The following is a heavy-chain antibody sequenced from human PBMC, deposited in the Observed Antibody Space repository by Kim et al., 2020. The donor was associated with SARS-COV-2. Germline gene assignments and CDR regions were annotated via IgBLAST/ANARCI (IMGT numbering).Heavy chain of an antibody. D-gene: IGHD2-21*01. V-gene: IGHV1-46*01. CDR3: ARDNIDWAFDI. CDR2: ITPIDGFT. J-gene: IGHJ3*02. Sequence: ASVKVSCKASGYRFTSNKMHWVRQAPGQGLEWMGIITPIDGFTVYAQNLPGRLTVTRDTSTSTVYMELSSLRSDDTAIYYCARDNIDWAFDIWGQGTMVIVSS. CDR1: GYRFTSNK.